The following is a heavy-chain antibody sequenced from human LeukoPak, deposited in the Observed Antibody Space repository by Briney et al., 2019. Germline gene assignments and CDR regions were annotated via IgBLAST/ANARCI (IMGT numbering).Heavy chain of an antibody. Sequence: GGSLRLSCAASGFTVSSNYMSWVRQAPGKGLEWVSSISTSSSSIYYADSVKGRFTVSRDNAKNSLYLQMNSLRAEDTAVYYCARESYGSDYWGQGTLVTVSS. D-gene: IGHD5-18*01. J-gene: IGHJ4*02. V-gene: IGHV3-21*01. CDR1: GFTVSSNY. CDR3: ARESYGSDY. CDR2: ISTSSSSI.